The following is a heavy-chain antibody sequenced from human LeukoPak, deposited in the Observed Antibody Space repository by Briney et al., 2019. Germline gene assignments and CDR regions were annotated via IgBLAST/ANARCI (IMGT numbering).Heavy chain of an antibody. CDR3: ARVRAVAGPQHIDY. J-gene: IGHJ4*02. V-gene: IGHV3-48*01. CDR1: GFTFSSYS. CDR2: ISSSSSTI. D-gene: IGHD6-19*01. Sequence: GGSLRLSCAASGFTFSSYSMNWVRQAPGKGLEWVSYISSSSSTIYYADSVKGRFTISRDNAKNSLYLQMNSLRAEDTAVYYCARVRAVAGPQHIDYWGQGTLVTVSS.